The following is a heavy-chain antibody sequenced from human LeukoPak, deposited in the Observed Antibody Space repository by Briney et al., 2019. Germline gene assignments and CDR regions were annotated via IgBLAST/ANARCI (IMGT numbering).Heavy chain of an antibody. Sequence: PGGSLRLSCAASGFTFSSSAMHWVRQAPGKGLEWVAIISNDGSKQHDADSVKGRFTISRDNSKNTLYLQMNSLRAEDTAVYYCAREISGSFTGHFDYWGQGTLVSVSS. CDR1: GFTFSSSA. CDR3: AREISGSFTGHFDY. D-gene: IGHD1-26*01. CDR2: ISNDGSKQ. V-gene: IGHV3-30-3*01. J-gene: IGHJ4*02.